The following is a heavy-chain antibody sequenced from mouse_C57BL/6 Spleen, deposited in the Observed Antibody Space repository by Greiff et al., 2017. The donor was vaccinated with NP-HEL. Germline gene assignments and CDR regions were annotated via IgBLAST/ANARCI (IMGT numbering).Heavy chain of an antibody. J-gene: IGHJ2*01. D-gene: IGHD1-1*01. CDR1: GYTFTSYW. CDR3: ARRTETTVVATDYFDY. Sequence: QVQLQQPGAELVKPGASVKLSCKASGYTFTSYWMQWVKQRPGQGLEWIGEIDPSDSYTNYNQKFKGKATLTVDTSSSTAYMQLSSLTSEDSAVYYCARRTETTVVATDYFDYWGQGTTLTVSS. CDR2: IDPSDSYT. V-gene: IGHV1-50*01.